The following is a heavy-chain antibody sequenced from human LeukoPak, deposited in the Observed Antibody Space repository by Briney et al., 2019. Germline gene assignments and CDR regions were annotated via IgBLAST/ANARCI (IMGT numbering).Heavy chain of an antibody. Sequence: GGSLRLSCAASGFTSSSYWMHWVRQAPGKGLMWVSRIDFDGSSTSYADSVKGRFTISRDNAKNTLHLQMNSLRAEDTAVYYCARVMFYYGSGRRQGAFDIWGQGTMVTVSS. CDR2: IDFDGSST. V-gene: IGHV3-74*01. J-gene: IGHJ3*02. D-gene: IGHD3-10*01. CDR3: ARVMFYYGSGRRQGAFDI. CDR1: GFTSSSYW.